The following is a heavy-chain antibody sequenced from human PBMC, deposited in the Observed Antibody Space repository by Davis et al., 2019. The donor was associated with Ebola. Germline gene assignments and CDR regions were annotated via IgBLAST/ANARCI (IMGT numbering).Heavy chain of an antibody. CDR1: GFTFSSYS. Sequence: GESLKISCAASGFTFSSYSMNWVRQAPGKGLEWVSSISSSSSYIYYADSVKGRFTISRDNAKNSLYLQMNSLRAEDTAVYYCARSLMGLFGYWGQGTLVTVSS. D-gene: IGHD2-21*01. J-gene: IGHJ4*02. CDR2: ISSSSSYI. V-gene: IGHV3-21*01. CDR3: ARSLMGLFGY.